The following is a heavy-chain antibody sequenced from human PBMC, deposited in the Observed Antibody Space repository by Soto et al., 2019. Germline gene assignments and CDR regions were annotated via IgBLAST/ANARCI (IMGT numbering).Heavy chain of an antibody. V-gene: IGHV1-69*13. CDR2: IIPVFGTT. CDR1: GGLFSSFA. D-gene: IGHD3-10*01. Sequence: SVKVSCKDSGGLFSSFAISWVRQAPGQGLEWMGGIIPVFGTTNYAQKFQGRVTITADESTNTAYMELSSLTSDDTTMYYCARGGGPYVWFNEFWGQGTQVTVSS. CDR3: ARGGGPYVWFNEF. J-gene: IGHJ4*02.